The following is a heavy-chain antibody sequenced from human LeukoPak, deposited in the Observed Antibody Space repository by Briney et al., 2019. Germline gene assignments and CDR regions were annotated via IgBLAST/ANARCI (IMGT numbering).Heavy chain of an antibody. J-gene: IGHJ6*02. CDR1: GGTFSSYA. D-gene: IGHD3-10*01. CDR3: ARDLISTMVRGARADYYYGMDV. CDR2: INPNSGGT. V-gene: IGHV1-2*02. Sequence: VSVKVSCKASGGTFSSYAISWVRQAPGQGLEWMGWINPNSGGTNYAQKFQGRVTMTRDTSISTTYMELSRLRSDDTAVYYCARDLISTMVRGARADYYYGMDVWGQGTTVTVSS.